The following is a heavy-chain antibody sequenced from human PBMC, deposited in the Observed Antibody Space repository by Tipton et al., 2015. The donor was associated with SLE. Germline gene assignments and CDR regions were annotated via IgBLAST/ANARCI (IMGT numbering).Heavy chain of an antibody. D-gene: IGHD3-16*01. CDR1: GGSFSGYY. V-gene: IGHV4-34*01. CDR2: INHSGST. CDR3: ARGPRGSSRSDFYHAMDV. Sequence: TLSLTCAVYGGSFSGYYWSWIRQPPGKGLEWIGEINHSGSTNYNPSLKSRVTISVDTSKNQFSLKLSSVTAADTAVYYCARGPRGSSRSDFYHAMDVWGQGTTVTVSS. J-gene: IGHJ6*02.